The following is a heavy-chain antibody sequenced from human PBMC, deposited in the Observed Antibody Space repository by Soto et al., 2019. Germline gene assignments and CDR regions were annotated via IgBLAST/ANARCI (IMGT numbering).Heavy chain of an antibody. CDR2: IDPSDSYT. J-gene: IGHJ6*02. D-gene: IGHD6-13*01. CDR1: GYSFTSYL. V-gene: IGHV5-10-1*01. CDR3: ARHRNIAAPLDV. Sequence: GESLKLSCKGSGYSFTSYLISWVRQMPGKGLEWMGRIDPSDSYTNYSPSFQGHVTISADKSISTAYLQWSSLKASDTAMYYCARHRNIAAPLDVWGQGTTVTVSS.